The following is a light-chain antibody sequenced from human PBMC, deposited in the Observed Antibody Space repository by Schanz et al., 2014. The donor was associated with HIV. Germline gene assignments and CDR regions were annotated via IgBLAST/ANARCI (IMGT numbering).Light chain of an antibody. Sequence: DIQMTQSPSSLSASVGDRVTITCRASQSIRRYLNWYQQKPGKAPKVLIYAASSLQSGVPSRFSGSGSGTDFTLTISSLQPEDSATYYCQQSYSILLSFGGGTKVEI. CDR1: QSIRRY. CDR2: AAS. V-gene: IGKV1-39*01. CDR3: QQSYSILLS. J-gene: IGKJ4*01.